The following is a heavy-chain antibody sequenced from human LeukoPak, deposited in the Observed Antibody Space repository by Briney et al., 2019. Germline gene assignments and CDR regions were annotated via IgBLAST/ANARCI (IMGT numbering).Heavy chain of an antibody. CDR2: IYTSGST. V-gene: IGHV4-4*07. CDR3: ARVYSSGWPNWFDP. J-gene: IGHJ5*02. Sequence: PSETLSLTCTVSGGSISSYYWSWIRQPAGKGLEWIGRIYTSGSTNYNPSLKSRVTMSVDTSKNQFSLNLSSVTAADTAVYYCARVYSSGWPNWFDPWGQGTLVTVSS. D-gene: IGHD6-19*01. CDR1: GGSISSYY.